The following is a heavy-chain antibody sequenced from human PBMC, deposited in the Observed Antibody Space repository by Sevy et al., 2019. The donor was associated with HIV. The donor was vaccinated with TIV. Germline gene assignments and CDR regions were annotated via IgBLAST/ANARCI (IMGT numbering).Heavy chain of an antibody. D-gene: IGHD3-3*01. CDR1: GFTFTSNP. Sequence: GGSLSLSCQPSGFTFTSNPLSWAGQPQGRGLEWAPPLGGSGGGQYSADPVKARFTISRDNSKNTLYLQMNSLRAEDTAVYYCAKEPLSIFGVVPGDYYYYYGMDVWGQGTTVTVSS. V-gene: IGHV3-23*01. CDR3: AKEPLSIFGVVPGDYYYYYGMDV. CDR2: LGGSGGGQ. J-gene: IGHJ6*02.